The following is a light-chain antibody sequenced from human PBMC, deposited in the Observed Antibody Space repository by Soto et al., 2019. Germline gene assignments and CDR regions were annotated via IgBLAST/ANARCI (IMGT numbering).Light chain of an antibody. CDR3: QQADSLPLVT. Sequence: ELVMTQSPATLSVSPGESATLSCRASQSISSSKLAWYQQNPGQAPRLLLFGVSNRATGIPARFSGSGSGTEFSLTISSLQHDDFATYYHQQADSLPLVTFGQGTRLEI. V-gene: IGKV3-15*01. CDR1: QSISSS. CDR2: GVS. J-gene: IGKJ5*01.